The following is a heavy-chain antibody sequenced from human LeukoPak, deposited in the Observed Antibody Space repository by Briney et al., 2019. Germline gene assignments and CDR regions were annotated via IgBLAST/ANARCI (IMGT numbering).Heavy chain of an antibody. CDR3: ARGRDSSGYYDY. CDR1: GFSFSSYG. J-gene: IGHJ4*02. Sequence: GGSPRLSCAASGFSFSSYGMHWVRQAPGKGLEYVSAITSNGGSTYYADSVKGRFIISRDNSKNTLYPQMGSLRAEDMAVYYCARGRDSSGYYDYWGQGNLVTVSS. CDR2: ITSNGGST. D-gene: IGHD3-22*01. V-gene: IGHV3-64*02.